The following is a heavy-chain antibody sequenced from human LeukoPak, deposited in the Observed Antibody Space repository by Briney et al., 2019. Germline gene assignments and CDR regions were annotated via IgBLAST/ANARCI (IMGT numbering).Heavy chain of an antibody. J-gene: IGHJ4*02. V-gene: IGHV5-51*01. D-gene: IGHD2-15*01. CDR3: ARLYCSGSTCYMGVDY. Sequence: GESLKISCKGSGYSFTSYWIAWVRQMPGKGLEWMGITYPGGSDTRYSPSFQGQVTISVDKSINTAYLQWSSPKASDTAMYYCARLYCSGSTCYMGVDYWGQGTLVTVSS. CDR1: GYSFTSYW. CDR2: TYPGGSDT.